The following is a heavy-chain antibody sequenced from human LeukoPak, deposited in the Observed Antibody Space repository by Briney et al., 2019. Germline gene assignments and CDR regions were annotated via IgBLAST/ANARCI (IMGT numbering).Heavy chain of an antibody. V-gene: IGHV3-23*01. J-gene: IGHJ4*02. CDR1: GFTFSNYA. Sequence: PTGGSLRLSCAASGFTFSNYAMSWVRQAPGKGLEWVSIISGSDGHIYYADSVKGRFTISRDNSMNILYLQMNSLRVEDTAVYYCAIDPIDNHGFWGQGTLVTVSS. D-gene: IGHD5-24*01. CDR2: ISGSDGHI. CDR3: AIDPIDNHGF.